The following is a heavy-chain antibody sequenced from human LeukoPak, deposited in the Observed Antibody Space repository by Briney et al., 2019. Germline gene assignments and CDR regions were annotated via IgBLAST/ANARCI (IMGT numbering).Heavy chain of an antibody. Sequence: ASVKVSCKASGYTFTSYYMHWVRQAPGQGLEWMGLINPSGGTTRYAQKFQGRVTMTRDMSTSTVYMELSSLRSEDTAIFYCARSEIYGDYGGLDFWGQGTLVTVSS. J-gene: IGHJ4*02. V-gene: IGHV1-46*01. D-gene: IGHD4-17*01. CDR2: INPSGGTT. CDR1: GYTFTSYY. CDR3: ARSEIYGDYGGLDF.